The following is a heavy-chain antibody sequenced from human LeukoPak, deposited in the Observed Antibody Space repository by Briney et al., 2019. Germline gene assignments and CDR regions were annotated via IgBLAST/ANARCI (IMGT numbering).Heavy chain of an antibody. J-gene: IGHJ4*02. CDR2: IHYSGST. Sequence: SETLSLTCTVSGGSISSSSYYWGWIRQPPGKGLEWIGSIHYSGSTNYNPSLKSRVTISVDTSKNQFSLKLSSVTAADTAVYYCARLNWDAIQDYWGQGTLVTVSS. V-gene: IGHV4-39*07. CDR3: ARLNWDAIQDY. D-gene: IGHD2-8*01. CDR1: GGSISSSSYY.